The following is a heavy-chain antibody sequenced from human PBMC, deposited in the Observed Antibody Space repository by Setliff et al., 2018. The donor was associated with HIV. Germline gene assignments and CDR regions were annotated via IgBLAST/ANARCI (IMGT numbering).Heavy chain of an antibody. CDR1: GSSISSNSY. J-gene: IGHJ3*01. D-gene: IGHD2-8*02. CDR2: IYHRGGT. V-gene: IGHV4-38-2*02. CDR3: ARDTGVNVAPDGRGYHTFDF. Sequence: SETLSLTCSVSGSSISSNSYWWAWIRQPPGKGLEYIGTIYHRGGTFNNPSFKSRVVMSVDTSKNQFSLKLTSVTAADTATYYCARDTGVNVAPDGRGYHTFDFWGRGTMVTVSS.